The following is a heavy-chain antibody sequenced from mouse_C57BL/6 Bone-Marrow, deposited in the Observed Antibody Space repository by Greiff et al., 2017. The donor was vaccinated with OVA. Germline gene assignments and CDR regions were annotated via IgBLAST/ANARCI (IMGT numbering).Heavy chain of an antibody. CDR1: GYTFTSYG. V-gene: IGHV1-81*01. J-gene: IGHJ4*01. Sequence: VQLQQSGAELARPGASVKLSCKASGYTFTSYGISWVKQRTGQGLEWIGEIYPRSGNTYYNEKCKGKATLTADQSASTWYMELRSMTSEDSAVYFCSRVSVFITTFVDAMDYWWQGTSVTVSS. CDR2: IYPRSGNT. CDR3: SRVSVFITTFVDAMDY. D-gene: IGHD1-1*01.